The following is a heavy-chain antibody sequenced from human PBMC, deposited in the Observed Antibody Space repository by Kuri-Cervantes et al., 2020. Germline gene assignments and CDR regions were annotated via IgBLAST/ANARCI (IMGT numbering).Heavy chain of an antibody. D-gene: IGHD7-27*01. V-gene: IGHV4-34*01. CDR3: ARENWGLNDAFDS. J-gene: IGHJ3*02. CDR1: GGSFSDHL. CDR2: INHRGRA. Sequence: LETLSLTCAVYGGSFSDHLWTWIRQSPGKGLEWIGEINHRGRATYNSSLKSRVTISVDTSKNQFSLKFTSVTAADTAVYYCARENWGLNDAFDSWGQGTMVTVSS.